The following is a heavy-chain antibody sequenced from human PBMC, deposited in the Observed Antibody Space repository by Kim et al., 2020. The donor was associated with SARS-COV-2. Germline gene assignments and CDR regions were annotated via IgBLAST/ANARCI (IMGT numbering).Heavy chain of an antibody. CDR3: AVGGITMVRGVPYWYFDL. Sequence: GGSLRLSCAASGFTFSSYAMSWVRQAPGKGLEWVSAISGSGGSTYYADSVKGRFTISRDNSKNTLYLQMNSLRAEDTAVYYCAVGGITMVRGVPYWYFDLWGRGTLVTVSS. J-gene: IGHJ2*01. CDR2: ISGSGGST. CDR1: GFTFSSYA. D-gene: IGHD3-10*01. V-gene: IGHV3-23*01.